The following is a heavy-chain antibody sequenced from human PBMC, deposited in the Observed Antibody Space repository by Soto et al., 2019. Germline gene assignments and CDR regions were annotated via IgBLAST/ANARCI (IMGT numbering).Heavy chain of an antibody. CDR1: GYTFTNYA. V-gene: IGHV1-3*04. CDR2: INTANGDT. CDR3: GRGQATFDP. Sequence: QIQLVQSGAEMKKPGASVKVSCKASGYTFTNYAMHWVRQAPGQRLEWMGRINTANGDTIYSQNFQGRVTITRYTSASTVYLELSSLRFEDTAVYYCGRGQATFDPWGQGTLVTVSS. J-gene: IGHJ5*02.